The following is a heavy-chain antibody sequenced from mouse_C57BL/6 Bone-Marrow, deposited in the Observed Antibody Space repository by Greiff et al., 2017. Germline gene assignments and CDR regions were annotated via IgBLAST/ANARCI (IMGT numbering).Heavy chain of an antibody. V-gene: IGHV1-19*01. Sequence: EVQLQQSGPVLVKPGASVKMSCKASGYTFTDYYMNWVKQSHGKSLEWIGVINPYNGGTSYNQQFKGKATLTVDKSSSTAYMELNSLTSEDSAVYYCARSEGLLPYYYAMDYWGQGTSVTVSS. CDR1: GYTFTDYY. J-gene: IGHJ4*01. CDR2: INPYNGGT. D-gene: IGHD2-3*01. CDR3: ARSEGLLPYYYAMDY.